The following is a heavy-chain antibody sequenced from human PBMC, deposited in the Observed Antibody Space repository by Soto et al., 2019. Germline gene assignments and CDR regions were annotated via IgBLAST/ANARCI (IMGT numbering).Heavy chain of an antibody. J-gene: IGHJ5*02. Sequence: SETLSLTCAVYGGSFSGYYWSWIRQPPGKGLEWIGEINHSGSTNYNPSLKSRVTISVDTSKNQFSLKLSSVTAADTAVYYCARGYSSSWYWSPKEKYNWFDPWGQGTLVTVSS. CDR3: ARGYSSSWYWSPKEKYNWFDP. CDR1: GGSFSGYY. CDR2: INHSGST. V-gene: IGHV4-34*01. D-gene: IGHD6-13*01.